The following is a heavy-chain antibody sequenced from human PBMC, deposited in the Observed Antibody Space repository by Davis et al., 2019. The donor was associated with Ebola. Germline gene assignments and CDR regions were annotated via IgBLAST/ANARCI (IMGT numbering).Heavy chain of an antibody. Sequence: SGPTLVKPTETLTLTCTVSGFSLSNGRMGVSWIRQPPGKALEWLAHIFSNDEKSYSTSLRSRLTISKDTSKSQVVLTMTNVDPVDTATYYCARQSEYYDYWSRDYYYGMDFWGQGTTVTVSS. CDR3: ARQSEYYDYWSRDYYYGMDF. V-gene: IGHV2-26*01. D-gene: IGHD3-3*01. J-gene: IGHJ6*02. CDR1: GFSLSNGRMG. CDR2: IFSNDEK.